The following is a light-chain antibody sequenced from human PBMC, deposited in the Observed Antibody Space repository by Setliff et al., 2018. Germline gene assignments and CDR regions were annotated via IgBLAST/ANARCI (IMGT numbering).Light chain of an antibody. CDR3: MSYTTIRTYV. J-gene: IGLJ1*01. V-gene: IGLV2-14*01. Sequence: QSVLTQPASVSGSPGQSITISCAGTSSDVGAYSHVSWYQQYPGKAPKLMIPEVSKRHSGVSYRFSGSKSGNTASLTISGLQAEDEADYYCMSYTTIRTYVFGTGTKVTGL. CDR2: EVS. CDR1: SSDVGAYSH.